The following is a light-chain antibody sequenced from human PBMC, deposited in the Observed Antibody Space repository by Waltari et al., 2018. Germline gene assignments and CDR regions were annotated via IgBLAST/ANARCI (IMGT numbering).Light chain of an antibody. V-gene: IGLV2-11*01. J-gene: IGLJ2*01. CDR2: DVS. CDR3: TSYAGAYTV. CDR1: SSDVGSYNY. Sequence: QSALPQPRSVSGSPGQSVTISCTGTSSDVGSYNYVSWYQQPPGKAPKLIIYDVSQRLSGVPDRFSGSKSGNTASLTISGLEADDEADYFCTSYAGAYTVFGGGTKLTVL.